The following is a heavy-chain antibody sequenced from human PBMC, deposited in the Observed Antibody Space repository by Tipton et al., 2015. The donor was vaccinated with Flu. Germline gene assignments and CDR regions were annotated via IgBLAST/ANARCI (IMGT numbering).Heavy chain of an antibody. CDR3: AGDLSGYDFWSQGGL. V-gene: IGHV3-11*06. D-gene: IGHD3-3*01. CDR2: ISVSGTHT. CDR1: GFTFSNYW. Sequence: SLRLSCAASGFTFSNYWMTWVRQAPGKGLEWVSLISVSGTHTDYADSVKGRFTISRDNTKNSLYLQMNSLRVEDTAVYYCAGDLSGYDFWSQGGLWGKGTTVTVSS. J-gene: IGHJ6*04.